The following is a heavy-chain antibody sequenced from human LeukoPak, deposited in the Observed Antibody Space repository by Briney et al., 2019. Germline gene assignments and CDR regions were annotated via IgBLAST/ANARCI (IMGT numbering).Heavy chain of an antibody. V-gene: IGHV4-31*03. CDR2: IYYSGST. J-gene: IGHJ4*02. CDR3: ARARYGSGSYHYTARIFDY. CDR1: GGSISSGGYY. Sequence: PSETLSLTCTVSGGSISSGGYYWSWIRQHPGKGLEWIGYIYYSGSTYYNPSLKSRVTISVDTSKNQFSLKLSSVTAADTAVYYCARARYGSGSYHYTARIFDYWGQGTLVTVSS. D-gene: IGHD3-10*01.